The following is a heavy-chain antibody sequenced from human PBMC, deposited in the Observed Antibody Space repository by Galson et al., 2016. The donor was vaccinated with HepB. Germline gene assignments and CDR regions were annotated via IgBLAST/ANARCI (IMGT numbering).Heavy chain of an antibody. CDR1: GFSFGDYA. V-gene: IGHV3-9*01. J-gene: IGHJ6*02. Sequence: SLRLSCAASGFSFGDYAMHWVRQAPGKGLAWVSGISWNSGTRGYADSAKGRFTISRDNAKNSLYLQMNSLTPEDTALYYCAKALQGYCRSPNCTYGMDVWGQGTTVTVSS. CDR2: ISWNSGTR. D-gene: IGHD2-2*01. CDR3: AKALQGYCRSPNCTYGMDV.